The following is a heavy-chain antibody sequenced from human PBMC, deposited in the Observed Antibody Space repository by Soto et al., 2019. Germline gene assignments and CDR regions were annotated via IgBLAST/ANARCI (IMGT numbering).Heavy chain of an antibody. J-gene: IGHJ6*03. Sequence: GGSLRLSCAASGFTFSSYAMSWVRQAPGKGLEWVSAISGSGGSTYYADSVKGRFTISRDNSKNTLYLQMNSLRAEDTAVYYCAKDVYCSSTSCLDYYYYYMDVWGKGTTVTVSS. CDR1: GFTFSSYA. V-gene: IGHV3-23*01. CDR2: ISGSGGST. D-gene: IGHD2-2*01. CDR3: AKDVYCSSTSCLDYYYYYMDV.